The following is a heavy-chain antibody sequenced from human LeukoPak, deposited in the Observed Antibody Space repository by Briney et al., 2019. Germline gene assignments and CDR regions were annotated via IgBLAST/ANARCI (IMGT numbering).Heavy chain of an antibody. CDR1: GVSISTSSYY. Sequence: SETLSLTCTVSGVSISTSSYYWGWIRQPPGKGLEWIGNIYYSGRTYYSPSLKSRVTISVDTSKNQFSLKLSSVTAADTAVYYCARQKIEVFNWFDLWGQGTLVTVSS. J-gene: IGHJ5*02. D-gene: IGHD3-22*01. CDR3: ARQKIEVFNWFDL. CDR2: IYYSGRT. V-gene: IGHV4-39*07.